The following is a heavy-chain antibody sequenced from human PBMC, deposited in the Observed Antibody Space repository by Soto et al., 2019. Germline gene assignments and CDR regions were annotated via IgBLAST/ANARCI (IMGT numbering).Heavy chain of an antibody. CDR3: ARDLMITTTIIVISYYYYGMDV. CDR2: INPSGGST. J-gene: IGHJ6*02. CDR1: GYTFTSYY. Sequence: WASVNVSCKASGYTFTSYYMHWVRQAPGQGLEWMGIINPSGGSTSYAQKFQGRVTMTRDTSTSTVYMELSSLRSEDTAVYYCARDLMITTTIIVISYYYYGMDVWGQGTTVTVSS. V-gene: IGHV1-46*01. D-gene: IGHD3-22*01.